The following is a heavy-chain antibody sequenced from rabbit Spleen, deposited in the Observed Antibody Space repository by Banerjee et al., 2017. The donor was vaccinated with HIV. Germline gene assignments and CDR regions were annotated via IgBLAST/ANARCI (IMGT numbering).Heavy chain of an antibody. V-gene: IGHV1S45*01. J-gene: IGHJ4*01. Sequence: QEQLVESGGGLVKPGASLTLTCTPSGFSFNYNYWICWVRQPPGKGLEWIGCIVAGSSGSTYYASWAKGRFTISKTSSTTVTLQMTSLTAADTATYFCARDTTDAPYDPYANFVLWGPGTLVTVS. CDR1: GFSFNYNYW. CDR3: ARDTTDAPYDPYANFVL. CDR2: IVAGSSGST. D-gene: IGHD6-1*01.